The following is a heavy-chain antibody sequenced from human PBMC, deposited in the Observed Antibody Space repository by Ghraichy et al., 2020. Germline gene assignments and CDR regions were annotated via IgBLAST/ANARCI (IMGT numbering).Heavy chain of an antibody. CDR1: GGSISSYY. CDR3: ARSPSSSRVVGYYYYGMDV. Sequence: SETLSLTCTVSGGSISSYYWSWIRQPPGKGLEWIGYIYYSGSTNYNPSLKSRVTISVDTSKNQFSLKLSSVTAADTAVYYCARSPSSSRVVGYYYYGMDVWGQGTTVTVSS. D-gene: IGHD6-6*01. CDR2: IYYSGST. V-gene: IGHV4-59*01. J-gene: IGHJ6*02.